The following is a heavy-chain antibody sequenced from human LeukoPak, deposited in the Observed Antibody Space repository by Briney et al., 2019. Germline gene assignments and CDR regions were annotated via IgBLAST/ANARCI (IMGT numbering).Heavy chain of an antibody. D-gene: IGHD2-8*02. Sequence: GGSLRLSCAASGFTFSSYSMNWVRQAPGKGLEWVANINQDGTDKYYVDSVKGRFTFSRDNAQNSLYLQMSSLRVEDTAVYYCVTYSTGLYKGLEFWGQGTQVTVSS. CDR1: GFTFSSYS. V-gene: IGHV3-7*03. CDR2: INQDGTDK. CDR3: VTYSTGLYKGLEF. J-gene: IGHJ4*02.